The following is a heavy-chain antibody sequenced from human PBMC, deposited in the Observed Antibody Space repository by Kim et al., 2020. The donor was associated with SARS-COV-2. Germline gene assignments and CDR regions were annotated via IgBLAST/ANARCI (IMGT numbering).Heavy chain of an antibody. J-gene: IGHJ3*02. CDR3: ARHRGSTGYYGTGTKQDAFDI. CDR2: IYNSGST. CDR1: GGSISSSSYY. Sequence: SETLSLTCIVSGGSISSSSYYWGWIRQPPGKGLEWIGSIYNSGSTYYNTSLKSRVTISVDTSKNQFSLKLSSVTAADTAVYYCARHRGSTGYYGTGTKQDAFDIWGQGSMVTVSS. V-gene: IGHV4-39*01. D-gene: IGHD3-10*01.